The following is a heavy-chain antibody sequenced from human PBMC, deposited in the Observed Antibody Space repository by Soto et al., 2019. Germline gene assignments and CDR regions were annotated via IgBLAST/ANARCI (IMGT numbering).Heavy chain of an antibody. D-gene: IGHD5-12*01. CDR1: GLTFSNYG. Sequence: SCAASGLTFSNYGMHWVRQAPGKGLEWVAVISYDGSNKYYADSVKGRFTISRDNSKNTLYLQMNSLRAEDTAVYYCAKESGPPMATTPYYFDYWGQGTLVTVSS. J-gene: IGHJ4*02. CDR3: AKESGPPMATTPYYFDY. V-gene: IGHV3-30*18. CDR2: ISYDGSNK.